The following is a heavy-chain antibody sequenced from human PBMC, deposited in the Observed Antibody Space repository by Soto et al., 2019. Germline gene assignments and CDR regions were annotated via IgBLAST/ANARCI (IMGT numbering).Heavy chain of an antibody. D-gene: IGHD2-15*01. J-gene: IGHJ6*02. V-gene: IGHV3-7*01. CDR2: IKQDGSET. CDR1: GFTFSSYG. CDR3: ARDGEYCSGGSCPGYYGMDV. Sequence: VQLVESGGGVVQPGRSLRLSCAASGFTFSSYGMHWVRQAPGKGLEWVANIKQDGSETYYVDSVKGRFTISRDNAKNSLYLQMNSLRAEDTAVYYCARDGEYCSGGSCPGYYGMDVWGQGTTVTVSS.